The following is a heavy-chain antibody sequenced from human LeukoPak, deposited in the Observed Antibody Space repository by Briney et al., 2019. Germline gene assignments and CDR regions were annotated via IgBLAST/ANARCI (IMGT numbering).Heavy chain of an antibody. CDR2: ISGSGGST. CDR3: ARGPWLSYYYYFDY. V-gene: IGHV3-23*01. J-gene: IGHJ4*02. CDR1: GFTFSSYA. Sequence: GGSLRLSCAASGFTFSSYAMSWVRQAPGKGLEWVSAISGSGGSTYYADSVKGRFTISRDNSKNTLYLQMNSLRAEDTAVYYCARGPWLSYYYYFDYWGQGTLVTVSS. D-gene: IGHD3-9*01.